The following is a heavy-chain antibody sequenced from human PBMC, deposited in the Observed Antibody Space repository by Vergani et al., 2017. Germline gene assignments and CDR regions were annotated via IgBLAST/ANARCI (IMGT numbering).Heavy chain of an antibody. Sequence: EVQLLESGGGLVQPGGSLRLSCAASGFGFSTHTMTWVRQAPGKGLEWVTFISNTGHGTLYADAVKGRFTVSRDNSKNTVYLQMNSLRVEDTAIYYCAKGPYSSVRLYYYYMDVWGKGTTVTVSS. D-gene: IGHD6-19*01. CDR3: AKGPYSSVRLYYYYMDV. CDR1: GFGFSTHT. J-gene: IGHJ6*03. CDR2: ISNTGHGT. V-gene: IGHV3-23*01.